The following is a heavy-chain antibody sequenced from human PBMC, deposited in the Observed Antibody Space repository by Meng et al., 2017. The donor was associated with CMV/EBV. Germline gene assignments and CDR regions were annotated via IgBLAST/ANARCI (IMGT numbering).Heavy chain of an antibody. V-gene: IGHV3-48*03. CDR2: ISSSGSTI. CDR3: ARGRRGCSSTSCYKYFDY. Sequence: GESLKISCAASGFTFSSYEMNWVRQAPGKGLEWVSYISSSGSTIYYADSVKGRFTISRDNAKNSLYLQMNSLRAEDTAVYYCARGRRGCSSTSCYKYFDYWGKGTLVTVSS. CDR1: GFTFSSYE. J-gene: IGHJ4*02. D-gene: IGHD2-2*02.